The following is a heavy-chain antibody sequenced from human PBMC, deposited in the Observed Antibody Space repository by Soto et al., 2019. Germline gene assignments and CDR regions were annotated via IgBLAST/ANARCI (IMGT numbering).Heavy chain of an antibody. V-gene: IGHV3-23*01. Sequence: PGGSLRLSCLPSGFTFSSYSMVWVLQAPGKGLEWVSAISGSGGTTYYADSVKGRFTFSRDNSKNTLYLQMNSLRAEDTAVYYCAKTANGWFSAFDIWGQGTMVTVSS. CDR2: ISGSGGTT. CDR1: GFTFSSYS. D-gene: IGHD6-19*01. CDR3: AKTANGWFSAFDI. J-gene: IGHJ3*02.